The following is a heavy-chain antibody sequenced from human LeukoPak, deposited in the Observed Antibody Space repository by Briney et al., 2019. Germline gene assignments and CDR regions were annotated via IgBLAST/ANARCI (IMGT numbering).Heavy chain of an antibody. CDR1: GGSVSSGSYY. J-gene: IGHJ3*02. Sequence: SETLSLTCTVSGGSVSSGSYYWSWIRQPPGKGLEWIGYIYYSGSTNYNPSLKSRVTISVDTSKKQFSLKLSSVTAADTAVYYCARAGAKYYYDSSAYYSTAFDIWGQGTMVTVSS. CDR2: IYYSGST. CDR3: ARAGAKYYYDSSAYYSTAFDI. V-gene: IGHV4-61*01. D-gene: IGHD3-22*01.